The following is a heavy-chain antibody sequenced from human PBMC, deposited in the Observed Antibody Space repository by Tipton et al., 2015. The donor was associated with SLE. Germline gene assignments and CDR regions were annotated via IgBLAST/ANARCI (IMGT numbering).Heavy chain of an antibody. CDR2: ISYDGSNK. Sequence: SLRLSCAASGFTFGTYAMHWVRQAPGKGLEWVALISYDGSNKYYADSVKGRFTISRDNSKNTVCLQMNSLRGEDTAVYYCARDLILQQLDSWGQGTLVTVSS. CDR3: ARDLILQQLDS. CDR1: GFTFGTYA. J-gene: IGHJ4*02. V-gene: IGHV3-30*04. D-gene: IGHD6-13*01.